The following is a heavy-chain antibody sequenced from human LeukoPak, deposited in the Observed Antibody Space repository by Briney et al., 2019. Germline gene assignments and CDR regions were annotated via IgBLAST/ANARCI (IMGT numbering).Heavy chain of an antibody. V-gene: IGHV3-53*01. Sequence: GGSLRLSCAASGFTVSSNYMSWVRQAPGKGLEWVSVIYSGGSTYYADSVKGRFTISRDNSKNTLYLQMNSLRAEDTAVYYCASSAELYYDAFDIWGQGTMVTVSS. CDR1: GFTVSSNY. CDR3: ASSAELYYDAFDI. D-gene: IGHD3-10*01. J-gene: IGHJ3*02. CDR2: IYSGGST.